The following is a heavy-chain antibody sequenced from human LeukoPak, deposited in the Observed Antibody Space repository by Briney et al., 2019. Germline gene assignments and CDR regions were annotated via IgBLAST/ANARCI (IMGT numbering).Heavy chain of an antibody. CDR3: ARVGTWELQRVFDY. J-gene: IGHJ4*02. CDR2: INRGGNEV. V-gene: IGHV3-7*01. CDR1: GFTFSDYW. D-gene: IGHD1-26*01. Sequence: GGPLRLSCAPSGFTFSDYWMTWVRQVPGKGLEWVANINRGGNEVHYVDSVKGRFTISRDNAKNSLYLQLDSLRVEDTAVYYCARVGTWELQRVFDYWGQGTLVIFSS.